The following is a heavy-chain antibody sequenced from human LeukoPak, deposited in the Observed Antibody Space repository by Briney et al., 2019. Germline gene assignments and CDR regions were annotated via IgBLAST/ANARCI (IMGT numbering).Heavy chain of an antibody. D-gene: IGHD3-3*01. CDR2: ISYDGSNK. J-gene: IGHJ6*02. CDR3: ARDRGRFLPDRYYYYYGMDV. V-gene: IGHV3-30-3*01. CDR1: GFTFSSYA. Sequence: PGGSLRLSCAASGFTFSSYAMHWVRQAPGKGLEWVAVISYDGSNKYYADSVKGRFTISRDNSKNTLYLQMNSLRAEDTAVYYCARDRGRFLPDRYYYYYGMDVWGQGTTVTVSS.